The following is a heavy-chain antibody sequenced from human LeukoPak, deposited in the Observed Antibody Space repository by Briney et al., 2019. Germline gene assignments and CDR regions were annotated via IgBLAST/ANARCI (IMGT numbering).Heavy chain of an antibody. J-gene: IGHJ4*02. CDR3: ARILIVGATTLLDY. D-gene: IGHD1-26*01. Sequence: SGTLSLTCAVSGGSISSSNWWSWVRQPPGKGLEWIGTLSHSGSSYYNPSLKSRVTISVDTSKNQFSPKLSSVTAADTAVYYCARILIVGATTLLDYWGQGTLVTVSS. CDR2: LSHSGSS. CDR1: GGSISSSNW. V-gene: IGHV4-4*02.